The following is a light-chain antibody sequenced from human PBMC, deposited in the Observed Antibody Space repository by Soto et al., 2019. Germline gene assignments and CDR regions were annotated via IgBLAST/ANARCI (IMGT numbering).Light chain of an antibody. V-gene: IGKV2-28*01. CDR1: QSLLHSNGYNY. Sequence: DIVMTQSPLSLPVTPGEPASISCRSSQSLLHSNGYNYLDWYLQKPGQSPQLLIYLGSYRASGVTDRFTGSGSGTDFTLKISRVEAEDVGVYYCMQALQTLQTLTFGPGTKVDIK. J-gene: IGKJ3*01. CDR3: MQALQTLQTLT. CDR2: LGS.